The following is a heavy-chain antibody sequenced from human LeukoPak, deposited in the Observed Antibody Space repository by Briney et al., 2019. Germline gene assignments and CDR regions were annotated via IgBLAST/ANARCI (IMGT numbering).Heavy chain of an antibody. J-gene: IGHJ4*02. Sequence: GGSLRLSCAASGFTFSSYAMSWVRQAPGKGLEWVSAISGSGGSTYYADSVKGRFTISRDNAKNSLYLQMNSLRAEDTAVYYCARGAETSYGSGVDYWGQGTLVTVSS. CDR1: GFTFSSYA. V-gene: IGHV3-23*01. CDR3: ARGAETSYGSGVDY. D-gene: IGHD3-10*01. CDR2: ISGSGGST.